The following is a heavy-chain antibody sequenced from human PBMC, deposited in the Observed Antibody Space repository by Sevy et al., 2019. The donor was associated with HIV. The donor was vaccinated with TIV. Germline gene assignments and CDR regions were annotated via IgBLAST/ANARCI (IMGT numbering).Heavy chain of an antibody. J-gene: IGHJ6*02. CDR3: ARVSSAVTTYYYYGMDV. Sequence: GGSLRLSCAASGFTFSSYWMHWVRQAPGKGLVWVSRINSDGSSTSYADSVKGRFTISRDNAKNTLYLQMNSLRADDTAVYYCARVSSAVTTYYYYGMDVWGQGTTVTVSS. CDR2: INSDGSST. CDR1: GFTFSSYW. D-gene: IGHD4-17*01. V-gene: IGHV3-74*01.